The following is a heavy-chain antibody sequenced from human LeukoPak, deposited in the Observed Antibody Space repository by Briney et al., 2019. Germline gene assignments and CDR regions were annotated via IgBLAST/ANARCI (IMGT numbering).Heavy chain of an antibody. J-gene: IGHJ4*02. V-gene: IGHV3-23*01. CDR3: AKDHVSMTTVTTFDY. CDR2: ISGSGGST. D-gene: IGHD4-17*01. CDR1: GFTFSSYA. Sequence: GGSLRLSCAASGFTFSSYAMSWVRQAPGKGLEWVSAISGSGGSTYYADSVKGRLTISRDNSKNTLYLQMNSLRAKDTAVYYCAKDHVSMTTVTTFDYWGQGTLVTVSS.